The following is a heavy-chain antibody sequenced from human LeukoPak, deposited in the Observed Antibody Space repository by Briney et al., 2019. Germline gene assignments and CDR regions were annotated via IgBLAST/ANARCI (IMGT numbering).Heavy chain of an antibody. Sequence: GGSLRLSCAASGFTFSSYAMHWVRQAPGKGLEWVAVISYDGSSKYYADSVKGRFTISRDNSKNTLYLQMDSLKTEDTAVYYCTTYSSGPWHWGQGTLVTVSS. V-gene: IGHV3-30-3*01. CDR2: ISYDGSSK. CDR3: TTYSSGPWH. J-gene: IGHJ4*02. D-gene: IGHD6-19*01. CDR1: GFTFSSYA.